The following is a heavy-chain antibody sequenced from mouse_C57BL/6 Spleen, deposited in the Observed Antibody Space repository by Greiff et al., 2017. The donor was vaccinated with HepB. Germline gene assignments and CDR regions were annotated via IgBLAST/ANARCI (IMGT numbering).Heavy chain of an antibody. D-gene: IGHD2-5*01. CDR2: IYWDDDK. J-gene: IGHJ1*03. V-gene: IGHV8-12*01. CDR1: GLSLSTSGMG. CDR3: ARRTYYSNFHFDV. Sequence: QVTLKESGPGILQSSQTLSLTCSFSGLSLSTSGMGVSWIRQPSGKGLEWLAHIYWDDDKRYNPSLKSRLTISKDTSRNQVFLKITSVDTADTATYYCARRTYYSNFHFDVWGTGTTVTVSS.